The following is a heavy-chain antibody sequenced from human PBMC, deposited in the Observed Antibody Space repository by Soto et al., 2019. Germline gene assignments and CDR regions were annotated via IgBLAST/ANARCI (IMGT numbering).Heavy chain of an antibody. CDR2: IYYSGST. V-gene: IGHV4-30-4*01. J-gene: IGHJ4*02. D-gene: IGHD1-1*01. CDR3: ARGAELWNHSFDY. CDR1: GGSISSGDYY. Sequence: PSETLSLTCTVSGGSISSGDYYWSWIRQPPGKGLEWIGYIYYSGSTYYNPSLKSRVTISVDTSKNQFSLKLSSVTAADTAVYYCARGAELWNHSFDYWGQGTLVTVSS.